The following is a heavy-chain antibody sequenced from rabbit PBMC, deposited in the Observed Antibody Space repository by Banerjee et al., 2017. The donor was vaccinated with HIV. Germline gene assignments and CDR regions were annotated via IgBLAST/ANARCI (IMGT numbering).Heavy chain of an antibody. J-gene: IGHJ4*01. V-gene: IGHV1S45*01. CDR3: ARLWADTRGNLNL. CDR2: IYGGSSGTT. Sequence: QQQLEESGGDLVQPEGSLTLTCTASGLDFSSGYWICWVRQAPGKGLEWIACIYGGSSGTTYYASWAKGRFTISKTSSTTVTLQMTSLTAADTATYFCARLWADTRGNLNLWGPGTLVTVS. D-gene: IGHD3-1*01. CDR1: GLDFSSGYW.